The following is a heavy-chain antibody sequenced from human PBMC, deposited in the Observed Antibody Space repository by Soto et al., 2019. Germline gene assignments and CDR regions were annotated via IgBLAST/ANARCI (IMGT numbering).Heavy chain of an antibody. CDR1: GFSFSNYW. D-gene: IGHD3-3*02. CDR2: TNEDGSRT. V-gene: IGHV3-74*01. J-gene: IGHJ4*02. Sequence: EVQLVESGGGLVKSGGSLRLSCAASGFSFSNYWMHWVRQAPGKGLVWVSRTNEDGSRTDYADSVQGRFTISRDNANNPLYLHMNSLRTEDTAIYDSPTDLAGQYDYWGQGVLVTVSS. CDR3: PTDLAGQYDY.